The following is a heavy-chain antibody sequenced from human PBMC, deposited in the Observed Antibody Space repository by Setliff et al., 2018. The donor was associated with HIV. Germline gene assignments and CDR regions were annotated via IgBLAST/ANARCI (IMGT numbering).Heavy chain of an antibody. CDR2: VYHTGST. CDR3: ASSPAWRSDSGLHTFDY. Sequence: SETLSLTCTVSGYSISSRYYWGWIRHPPGKGLEWIGRVYHTGSTYYNPSLKSRVTMSAATSKNQFSLKLSSVTAADTAVYYCASSPAWRSDSGLHTFDYWGQGTLVTVSS. CDR1: GYSISSRYY. D-gene: IGHD2-15*01. V-gene: IGHV4-38-2*02. J-gene: IGHJ4*02.